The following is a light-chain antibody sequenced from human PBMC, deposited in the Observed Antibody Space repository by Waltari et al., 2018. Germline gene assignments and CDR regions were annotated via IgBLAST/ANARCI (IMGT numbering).Light chain of an antibody. CDR3: QSYDNLNTV. J-gene: IGLJ3*02. V-gene: IGLV6-57*04. CDR1: RGTLTANF. Sequence: NFMLTQPHSVSESPGTTINIPCPPSRGTLTANFVPWYQQRPGSAPTILLYDENQRASGVPDRFSGSIDRSSNSASLTISALKPEDEADYYCQSYDNLNTVFGGGTKLTVL. CDR2: DEN.